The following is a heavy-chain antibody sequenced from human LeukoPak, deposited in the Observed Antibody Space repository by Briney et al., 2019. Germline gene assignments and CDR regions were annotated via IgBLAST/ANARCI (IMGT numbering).Heavy chain of an antibody. CDR3: ARGGYSSGGYYFDY. V-gene: IGHV3-13*04. J-gene: IGHJ4*02. Sequence: GGSLRLSCAASGFTFSSYDMHWVRQTTGKGLEWVSAIGTAGDTYYPGSGKGRFTISRENAKNSLYLQMNSLRAGDTAVYYCARGGYSSGGYYFDYWGQGTLVAVSS. CDR1: GFTFSSYD. CDR2: IGTAGDT. D-gene: IGHD6-19*01.